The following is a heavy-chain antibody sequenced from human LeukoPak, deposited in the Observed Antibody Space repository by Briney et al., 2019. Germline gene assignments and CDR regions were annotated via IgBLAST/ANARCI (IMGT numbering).Heavy chain of an antibody. D-gene: IGHD1-1*01. J-gene: IGHJ4*02. Sequence: GRSLRLPCAASGFTFDDYAMHWVRQAPGKGLEWVSGISWNSGSIGYADSVKGRFTISRDNARNSLYLQMNSLRAEDTAFYYCAKDISPTGTFYYFDYWGQGTLVTVSS. CDR1: GFTFDDYA. CDR2: ISWNSGSI. CDR3: AKDISPTGTFYYFDY. V-gene: IGHV3-9*01.